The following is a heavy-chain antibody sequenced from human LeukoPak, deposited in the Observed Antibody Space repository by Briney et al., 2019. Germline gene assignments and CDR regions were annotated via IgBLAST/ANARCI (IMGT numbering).Heavy chain of an antibody. CDR1: GGSISNYY. CDR3: ARDFYGDDGHHPFDY. Sequence: SETLSLTCSVSGGSISNYYWNWLRQPAGKGLEWIGRIYASGGTNYNPSLKSRVTISMDKSKNHFPLNLKSVTAADTAFYYCARDFYGDDGHHPFDYWGQGIQVTVSS. V-gene: IGHV4-4*07. CDR2: IYASGGT. D-gene: IGHD2/OR15-2a*01. J-gene: IGHJ4*02.